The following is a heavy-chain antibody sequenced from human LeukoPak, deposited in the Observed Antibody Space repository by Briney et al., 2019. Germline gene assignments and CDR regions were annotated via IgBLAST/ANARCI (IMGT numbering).Heavy chain of an antibody. Sequence: TSETLSLTCAVYGGSFSGYYWSWIRQPPGKGLEWIGEINHSENTNYNPSLKSRVTISVDTSKNQFSLNLSSVTAADTAVYYCARHYGGLDYWGQGTLVTVSS. D-gene: IGHD4/OR15-4a*01. V-gene: IGHV4-34*01. CDR1: GGSFSGYY. CDR2: INHSENT. CDR3: ARHYGGLDY. J-gene: IGHJ4*02.